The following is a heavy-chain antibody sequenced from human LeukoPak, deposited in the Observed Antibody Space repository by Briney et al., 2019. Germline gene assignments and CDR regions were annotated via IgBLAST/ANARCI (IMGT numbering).Heavy chain of an antibody. Sequence: GGSLRLSCAASGSTFSSYAMSWVRQAPGKGLEWVSAISGSGGSTYYADSVKGRFTISRDNSKNTLYLQMNSLRAEDTAVYYCAKGQGGRYYGSGSYFDLWGRGTLVTVSS. CDR1: GSTFSSYA. V-gene: IGHV3-23*01. CDR2: ISGSGGST. D-gene: IGHD3-10*01. CDR3: AKGQGGRYYGSGSYFDL. J-gene: IGHJ2*01.